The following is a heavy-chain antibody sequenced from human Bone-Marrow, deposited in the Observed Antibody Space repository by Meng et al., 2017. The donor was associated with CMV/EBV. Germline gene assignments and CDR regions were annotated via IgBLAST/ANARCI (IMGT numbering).Heavy chain of an antibody. D-gene: IGHD3-9*01. CDR1: GFTFSTYW. J-gene: IGHJ4*02. CDR2: ISYDGSNK. V-gene: IGHV3-30-3*01. CDR3: ARDQINSYYDILTGYSLDY. Sequence: GESLKISCAASGFTFSTYWMHWVRQAPGKGLEWVAVISYDGSNKYYADSVKGRFTISRDNSKNTLYLQMNSLRAEDTAVYYCARDQINSYYDILTGYSLDYWGQGTLVTVSS.